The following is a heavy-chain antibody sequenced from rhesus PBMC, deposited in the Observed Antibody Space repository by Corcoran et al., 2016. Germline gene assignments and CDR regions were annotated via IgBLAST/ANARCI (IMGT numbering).Heavy chain of an antibody. CDR2: IYGSGIST. V-gene: IGHV4-169*01. J-gene: IGHJ4*01. CDR1: GGSISSSY. CDR3: ARVLYSYGLNYFDY. D-gene: IGHD5-36*01. Sequence: QLQLQESGPGLVKPSETLSLTCAVSGGSISSSYWSWIRQAPGKGLEWIGDIYGSGISTNYNPSLKSRVTLSVDTSKNQLSLKLSSVTAADTAVYYCARVLYSYGLNYFDYWGQGVLVTVSS.